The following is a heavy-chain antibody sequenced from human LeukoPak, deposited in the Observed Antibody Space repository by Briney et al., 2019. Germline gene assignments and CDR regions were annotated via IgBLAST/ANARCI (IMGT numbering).Heavy chain of an antibody. J-gene: IGHJ4*02. CDR3: ARLSTPNLYYFDY. CDR2: INPNSGVT. V-gene: IGHV1-2*02. Sequence: ASVKVSCKASGYTFTGYYMHWVRQAPGQGLEWMGWINPNSGVTYYAQNFQGRVSMTRDTSISTAYMEVSRLRSDDSALYYCARLSTPNLYYFDYWGQGTLVTVSS. D-gene: IGHD3-16*02. CDR1: GYTFTGYY.